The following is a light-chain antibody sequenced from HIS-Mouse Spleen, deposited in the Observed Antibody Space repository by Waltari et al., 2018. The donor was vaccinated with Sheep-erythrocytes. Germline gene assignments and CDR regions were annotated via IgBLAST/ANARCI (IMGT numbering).Light chain of an antibody. CDR2: DAS. Sequence: EIVLTQSPATLSLSPGERATLSCRASQSVSSYLAWYQQQPGQAPRLLIYDASNRATGIPARFSGSESGTDFTLTISSLEPEEFAVYYCQQRSNWYTFGQGTKLEIK. V-gene: IGKV3-11*01. CDR3: QQRSNWYT. CDR1: QSVSSY. J-gene: IGKJ2*01.